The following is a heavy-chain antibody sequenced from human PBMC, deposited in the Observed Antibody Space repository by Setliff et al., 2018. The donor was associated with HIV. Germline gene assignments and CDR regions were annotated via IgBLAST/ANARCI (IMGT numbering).Heavy chain of an antibody. CDR1: GGSISSGSYF. Sequence: TLSLTCTVSGGSISSGSYFWTWIRQPAGKGLEWIGRIYTSGSTNYNPSLKSRVTISVDTSKNQFSLKLNSVTAADTAVYYCARAAAGNTGPFDLWGQGSPVTVSS. D-gene: IGHD4-17*01. CDR2: IYTSGST. V-gene: IGHV4-61*02. J-gene: IGHJ4*02. CDR3: ARAAAGNTGPFDL.